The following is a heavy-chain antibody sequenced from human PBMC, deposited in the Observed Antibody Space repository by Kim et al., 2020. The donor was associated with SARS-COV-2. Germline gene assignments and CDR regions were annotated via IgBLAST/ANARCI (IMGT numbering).Heavy chain of an antibody. CDR2: SGK. Sequence: SGKYYVDSEKDRFTISRENAKNSLYLQMNSLRAGDTAVYYCARERGLQFRGQGTLVTVSS. CDR3: ARERGLQF. J-gene: IGHJ4*02. V-gene: IGHV3-7*01. D-gene: IGHD6-19*01.